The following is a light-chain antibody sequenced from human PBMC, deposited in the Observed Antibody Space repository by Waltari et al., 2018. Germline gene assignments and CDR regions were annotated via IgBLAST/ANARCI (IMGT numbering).Light chain of an antibody. V-gene: IGLV2-14*03. J-gene: IGLJ1*01. Sequence: QSALTQPASVSGSPGQSIPISCTGASSYVGGHDYVSCYQQPPGKAPKLIIYDVNSRPSGVSNRFSGSKSGNKASLTISGLQAEDEADYYCSSYTTTDIPYVFGTGTRVTVL. CDR3: SSYTTTDIPYV. CDR2: DVN. CDR1: SSYVGGHDY.